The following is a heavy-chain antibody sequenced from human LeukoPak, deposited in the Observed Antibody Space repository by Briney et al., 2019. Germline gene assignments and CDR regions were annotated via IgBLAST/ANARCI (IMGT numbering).Heavy chain of an antibody. J-gene: IGHJ5*02. V-gene: IGHV3-64*01. CDR1: GFTFSSYA. CDR2: ISSNGGST. D-gene: IGHD2-15*01. Sequence: GGSLRLSCAASGFTFSSYAMHWVRQAPGKGLEYVSAISSNGGSTYYANSVKGRFTISRDNSKNTLYLQMGSLRAEDMAVYYCARVRYCSGGSCYGNWYDPWGQGTLVTVSS. CDR3: ARVRYCSGGSCYGNWYDP.